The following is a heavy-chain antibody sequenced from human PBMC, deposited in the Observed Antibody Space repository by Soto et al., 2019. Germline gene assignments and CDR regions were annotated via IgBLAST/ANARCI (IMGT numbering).Heavy chain of an antibody. CDR1: GGSISPYY. V-gene: IGHV4-59*01. CDR2: VYYSGNT. Sequence: SETLSPTCTVSGGSISPYYWSWIRQPPGKGLEWIGYVYYSGNTNYNPSLESRVTISVDTSRNRFSLNLTSATAADTAVYYCARKGAAASYAHYYMDVWGRGTAVTVSS. CDR3: ARKGAAASYAHYYMDV. J-gene: IGHJ6*03. D-gene: IGHD6-13*01.